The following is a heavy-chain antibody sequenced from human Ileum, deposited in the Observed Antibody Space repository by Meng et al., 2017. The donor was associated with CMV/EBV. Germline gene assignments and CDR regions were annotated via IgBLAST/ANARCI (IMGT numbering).Heavy chain of an antibody. D-gene: IGHD3-10*01. CDR3: TSHRPVYYGSGTYYLPFDP. J-gene: IGHJ5*02. CDR2: IRSRANNNAT. CDR1: GSN. Sequence: GSNMHWVRKDNGKGMEGVGRIRSRANNNATEYTARVKGRFSISRDDSKTTAFLPMDSLKTEDTAVYYCTSHRPVYYGSGTYYLPFDPWGQGTLVTVSS. V-gene: IGHV3-73*01.